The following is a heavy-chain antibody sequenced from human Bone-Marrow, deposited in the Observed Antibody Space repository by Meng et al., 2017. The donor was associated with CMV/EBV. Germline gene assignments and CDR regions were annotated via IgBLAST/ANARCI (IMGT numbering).Heavy chain of an antibody. J-gene: IGHJ6*02. CDR1: GFTFDDYG. V-gene: IGHV3-20*04. Sequence: GGSLRLSCAASGFTFDDYGMSWVRQTPGKGLEWVSGMNWNGGSTGYADSVKGRFTISRDNAKNSLYLQMNSLRVEDTVLYYCAREGDYNDYYYGMDVWGQGTTVTVSS. CDR3: AREGDYNDYYYGMDV. D-gene: IGHD4-11*01. CDR2: MNWNGGST.